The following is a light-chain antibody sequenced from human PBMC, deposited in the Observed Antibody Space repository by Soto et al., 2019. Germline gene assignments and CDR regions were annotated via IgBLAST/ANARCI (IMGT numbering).Light chain of an antibody. CDR3: QQRSNWYT. V-gene: IGKV3-11*01. CDR2: DAS. J-gene: IGKJ2*01. Sequence: EIVLTQSPATLSLPPGERATLSCRASQSVSSYLAWYQQKPGQAPRLLIYDASNRATGIPARFSGSGSGTDFPLTSSSLEAEDVAFYYCQQRSNWYTFGQGTKLEIK. CDR1: QSVSSY.